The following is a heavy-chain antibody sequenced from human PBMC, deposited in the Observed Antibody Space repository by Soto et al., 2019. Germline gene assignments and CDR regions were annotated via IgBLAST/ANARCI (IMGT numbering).Heavy chain of an antibody. V-gene: IGHV1-69*12. Sequence: QVQLVQSGAEVKKPGSSVKVSCKASGGTFSSYAISWVRQAPGQGLEWMGGIIPIFGTANYAQKFQGRVTITADESTSTAYMELSSLRSEETAVYYCARGSYYDSSGTNMEDAFDIWGQGTMVTVSS. J-gene: IGHJ3*02. CDR2: IIPIFGTA. D-gene: IGHD3-22*01. CDR1: GGTFSSYA. CDR3: ARGSYYDSSGTNMEDAFDI.